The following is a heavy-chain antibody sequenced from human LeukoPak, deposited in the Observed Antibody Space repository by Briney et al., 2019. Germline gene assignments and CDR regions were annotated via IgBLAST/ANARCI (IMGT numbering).Heavy chain of an antibody. CDR3: ASYDSSGYYHYSDY. CDR2: ISGSGGST. J-gene: IGHJ4*02. Sequence: GGSLRLSCAASGFTFRSYAMSWVRQAPGKGLEWVSAISGSGGSTYYADSVKGRFTISRGNSKNTLYLQMNSLRAEDTAVYYCASYDSSGYYHYSDYWGQGTLVTVSS. D-gene: IGHD3-22*01. CDR1: GFTFRSYA. V-gene: IGHV3-23*01.